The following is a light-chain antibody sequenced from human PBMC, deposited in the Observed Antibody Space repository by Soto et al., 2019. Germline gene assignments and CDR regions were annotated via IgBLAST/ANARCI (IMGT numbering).Light chain of an antibody. V-gene: IGKV3D-15*01. CDR3: QQYYHLGLS. CDR2: ASS. J-gene: IGKJ4*01. CDR1: QNVATN. Sequence: VMTQSPANLSVSPGEGVTLFCRASQNVATNLAWYQLKPGQAPRLLIHASSTKTAGIPGTFSVSVSGTQSSLTISRVEAEYSAVYYCQQYYHLGLSCGGGTKVEI.